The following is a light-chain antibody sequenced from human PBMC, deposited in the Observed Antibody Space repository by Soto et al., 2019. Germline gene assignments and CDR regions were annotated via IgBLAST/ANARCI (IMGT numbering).Light chain of an antibody. Sequence: EIVLTQSPGTLSLSSGERATLSCRASQSVRSNYLAWYQQKPGQAPRLLIYGASSRATGIPDRFGGSGSGTDFTLSISRLEPEDFAVYYCQQYASSQLTFGGGTKVEIK. J-gene: IGKJ4*01. CDR1: QSVRSNY. CDR2: GAS. V-gene: IGKV3-20*01. CDR3: QQYASSQLT.